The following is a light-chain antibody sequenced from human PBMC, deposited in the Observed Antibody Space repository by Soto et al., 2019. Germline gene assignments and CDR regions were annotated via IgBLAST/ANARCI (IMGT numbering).Light chain of an antibody. CDR2: GNS. J-gene: IGLJ3*02. V-gene: IGLV1-40*01. Sequence: QTVVTQPPSVSGAPGQRVTISCTGSSSNIGAGYDVHWYQQLPGTAPKLLIYGNSNRPSGVPDRFSGSKSGTSASLAITGLQAEDEASYYSQSYDSRLSGSVFVGGTKLTVL. CDR1: SSNIGAGYD. CDR3: QSYDSRLSGSV.